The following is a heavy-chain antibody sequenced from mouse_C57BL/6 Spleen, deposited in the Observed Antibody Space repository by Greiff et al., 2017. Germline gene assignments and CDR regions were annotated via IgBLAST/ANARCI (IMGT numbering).Heavy chain of an antibody. Sequence: VQLQQSGPELVKPGASVKISCKASGYSFTGYYMNWVKQSPEKSLEWIGEINPSTGGTTYNQKFKAKATLTVDKSSSTAYMQLKSLTSEDSAVYSCARDGYLDYWGQGTTLTVSS. CDR2: INPSTGGT. CDR1: GYSFTGYY. V-gene: IGHV1-42*01. CDR3: ARDGYLDY. D-gene: IGHD2-3*01. J-gene: IGHJ2*01.